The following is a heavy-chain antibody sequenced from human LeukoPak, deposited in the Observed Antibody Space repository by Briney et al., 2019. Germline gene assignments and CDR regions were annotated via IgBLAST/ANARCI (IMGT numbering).Heavy chain of an antibody. J-gene: IGHJ3*02. CDR3: AREDDMIVVVAIGREGAFDI. Sequence: SGTLSLTCAVSGGSISSSNWWSWVRQPPGKGLGWIGEIYHSGSTNYNPSLKSRVTMSVDTSKNQFSLKLSSVTAADTAVYYCAREDDMIVVVAIGREGAFDIWGQGTMVTVSS. CDR1: GGSISSSNW. D-gene: IGHD3-22*01. CDR2: IYHSGST. V-gene: IGHV4-4*02.